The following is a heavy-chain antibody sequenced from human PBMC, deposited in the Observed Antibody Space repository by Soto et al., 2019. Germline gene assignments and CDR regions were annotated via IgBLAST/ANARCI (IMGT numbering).Heavy chain of an antibody. Sequence: SETLYLTCTVSGGSISSSSYYWGWIRQPPGKGLEWIGSIYYSGSTYYNPSLKSRVTISVDTSKNQFSLKLSSVTAADTAVYYCARQRGSWLRGYYFDYWGQGTLVTVSS. V-gene: IGHV4-39*01. CDR1: GGSISSSSYY. CDR2: IYYSGST. CDR3: ARQRGSWLRGYYFDY. J-gene: IGHJ4*02. D-gene: IGHD6-13*01.